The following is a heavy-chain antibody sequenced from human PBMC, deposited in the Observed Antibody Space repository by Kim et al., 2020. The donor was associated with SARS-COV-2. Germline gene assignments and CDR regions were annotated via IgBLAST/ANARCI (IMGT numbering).Heavy chain of an antibody. J-gene: IGHJ4*02. D-gene: IGHD3-9*01. CDR1: GDSISTFSHY. CDR2: IYYSGST. Sequence: SETLSLTCTVSGDSISTFSHYWGWIRQPPGKGLQWIGSIYYSGSTYYNPSLKSRVTISVDTSKNQFSLKLSSVTAADTAVYYCARHPKAYDVLTGYSKRQYYFDSWGQGTLVTVSS. V-gene: IGHV4-39*01. CDR3: ARHPKAYDVLTGYSKRQYYFDS.